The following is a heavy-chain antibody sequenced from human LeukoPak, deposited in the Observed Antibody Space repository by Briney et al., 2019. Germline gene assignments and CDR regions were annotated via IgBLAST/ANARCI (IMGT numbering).Heavy chain of an antibody. CDR3: ARANSVLFSSVLGDAFDI. CDR1: GGSFSGYY. J-gene: IGHJ3*02. CDR2: INHSGSI. Sequence: PSETLSLTCAVYGGSFSGYYWSWIRQPPGKGLEWIGEINHSGSINYNPSLKSRVTISVDTSKNQFSLKLSSVTAADTAVYYCARANSVLFSSVLGDAFDIWGQGTMVTVSS. D-gene: IGHD3-16*01. V-gene: IGHV4-34*01.